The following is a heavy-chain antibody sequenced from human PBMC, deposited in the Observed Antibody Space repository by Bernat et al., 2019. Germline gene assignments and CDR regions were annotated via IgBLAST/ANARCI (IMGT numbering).Heavy chain of an antibody. CDR1: GFTFSDYY. J-gene: IGHJ6*02. CDR3: AREGGRYCSSTSCYTDYYYGMDV. CDR2: ISSSSSYT. D-gene: IGHD2-2*02. V-gene: IGHV3-11*06. Sequence: VQLVESGGGVVQPGGSLRLSCAASGFTFSDYYMSWIRQAPGKGLEWVSYISSSSSYTNYADSVKGRFTISRDNAKNSLYLQMNSLRAEDTAVYYCAREGGRYCSSTSCYTDYYYGMDVWGQGTTVTVSS.